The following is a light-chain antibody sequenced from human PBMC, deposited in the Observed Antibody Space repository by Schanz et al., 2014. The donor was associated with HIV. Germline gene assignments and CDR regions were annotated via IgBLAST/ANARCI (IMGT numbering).Light chain of an antibody. CDR2: EVS. J-gene: IGLJ3*02. CDR3: SSYAGSNNFWV. V-gene: IGLV2-8*01. Sequence: QSALTQPPSASGSRGQSVAISCTGSSSNVGGYNYVSWYQQHPGKAPKLMIYEVSKRPSGVPDRFSGSKSGNTASLTVSGLQAEDEADYYCSSYAGSNNFWVFGGGTKLTVL. CDR1: SSNVGGYNY.